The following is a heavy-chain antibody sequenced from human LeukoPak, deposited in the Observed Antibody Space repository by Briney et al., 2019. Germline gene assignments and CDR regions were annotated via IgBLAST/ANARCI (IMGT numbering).Heavy chain of an antibody. CDR3: ARREHYGEIDY. Sequence: PSETLSLTCTVSGGSISSYYWSWIRQPPGKGLEWIGYIYYSGSTNYNPSLKSRVTISVDTSKNQFSLKLSSVTAADTAVYYCARREHYGEIDYWGQGTLVTVSS. V-gene: IGHV4-59*01. CDR2: IYYSGST. CDR1: GGSISSYY. D-gene: IGHD4/OR15-4a*01. J-gene: IGHJ4*02.